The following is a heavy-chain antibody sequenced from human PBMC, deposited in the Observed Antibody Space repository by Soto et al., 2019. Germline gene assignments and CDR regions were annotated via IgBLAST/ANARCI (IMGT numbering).Heavy chain of an antibody. CDR2: IYYSGST. CDR3: ARYSRETKSYGMDV. V-gene: IGHV4-59*01. Sequence: PSETLSLTCTVSGGSISSYYWSWIRQPPGKGLEWIGYIYYSGSTNYNPSLKSRVTISVDTSKNQFSPKLSSVTAADTAVYYCARYSRETKSYGMDVWGQGTTVTVSS. D-gene: IGHD2-15*01. CDR1: GGSISSYY. J-gene: IGHJ6*02.